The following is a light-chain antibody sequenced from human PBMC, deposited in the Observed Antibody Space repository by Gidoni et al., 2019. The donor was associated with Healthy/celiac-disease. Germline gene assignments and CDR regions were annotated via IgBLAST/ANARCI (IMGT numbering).Light chain of an antibody. Sequence: SYDLTHPPSVSLSPGQTASITCSGDTLGDKYACWYQKKPGQSTVLVIYQCSKRPSGIPERFSGSNSGTTAPLTISGTQAMDDADYYCQAWDSSTEVFGGGTKLTVL. J-gene: IGLJ2*01. V-gene: IGLV3-1*01. CDR2: QCS. CDR3: QAWDSSTEV. CDR1: TLGDKY.